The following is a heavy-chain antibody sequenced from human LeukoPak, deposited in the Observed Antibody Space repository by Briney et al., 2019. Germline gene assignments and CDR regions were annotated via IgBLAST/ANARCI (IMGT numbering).Heavy chain of an antibody. D-gene: IGHD5-18*01. CDR3: ARGRGIQLWLVPTDY. CDR2: ISYDGSNK. V-gene: IGHV3-30-3*01. Sequence: QPGRSLRLSCAASGFTFSSYAVHWVRQAPGKGLEWVAVISYDGSNKYYADSVKGRFTICRDNSKNTLYLQMNSLRAEDTAVYYCARGRGIQLWLVPTDYWGQGTLVTVSS. CDR1: GFTFSSYA. J-gene: IGHJ4*02.